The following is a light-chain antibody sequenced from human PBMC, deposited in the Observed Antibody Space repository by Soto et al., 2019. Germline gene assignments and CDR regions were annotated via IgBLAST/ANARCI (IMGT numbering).Light chain of an antibody. J-gene: IGKJ4*01. Sequence: DIQMTQSPSSLSASVGDRVTVTCQASQDISNYLNWYQQKPGKAPKLLIYDASNLETGVPSRFSGSGSGTDFTLTISSLQPEDFATYYCQQADSFPTFGGGTKVDIK. V-gene: IGKV1-33*01. CDR3: QQADSFPT. CDR2: DAS. CDR1: QDISNY.